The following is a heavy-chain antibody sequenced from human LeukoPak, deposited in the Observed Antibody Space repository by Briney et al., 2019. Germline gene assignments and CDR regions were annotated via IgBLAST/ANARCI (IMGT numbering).Heavy chain of an antibody. V-gene: IGHV3-53*01. CDR2: IYGIGSA. J-gene: IGHJ4*02. CDR1: AFTVSNNY. D-gene: IGHD6-13*01. Sequence: GGSLKLSCAVSAFTVSNNYMSWVRQAPGKGLGWVSLIYGIGSAYYADSVKGRFTISRDNSRNTLYLQMNSLRAEDTAVYYCARLLAAPNTKNYWGQGTLVTVSS. CDR3: ARLLAAPNTKNY.